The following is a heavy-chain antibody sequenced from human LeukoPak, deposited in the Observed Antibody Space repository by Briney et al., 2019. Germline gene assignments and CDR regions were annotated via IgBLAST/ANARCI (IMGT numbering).Heavy chain of an antibody. CDR2: FHATRST. Sequence: SENLSLTCTVSGGSISSFYWSWIRQPPGKGLEWIGFFHATRSTNYNPSLKSRVSISVDTSKNQVSLGLNSVTAADTAVYYCARGDPTGRPGIGFDFWGQGTLVTVSS. CDR3: ARGDPTGRPGIGFDF. V-gene: IGHV4-4*08. J-gene: IGHJ4*02. D-gene: IGHD1-26*01. CDR1: GGSISSFY.